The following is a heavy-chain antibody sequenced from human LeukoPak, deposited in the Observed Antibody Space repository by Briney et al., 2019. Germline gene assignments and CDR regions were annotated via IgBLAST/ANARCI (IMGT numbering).Heavy chain of an antibody. CDR2: ISSSGSTI. J-gene: IGHJ6*03. V-gene: IGHV3-48*03. Sequence: PGGSVRLSCAASGFIFSSYEMNWVRQAPGKGLEWVSYISSSGSTIYYADSVKGRFTISRDNAKNSLYLQMNSLRADDTAIYHCARDFYIDVWGKRTTVTLSS. CDR3: ARDFYIDV. CDR1: GFIFSSYE.